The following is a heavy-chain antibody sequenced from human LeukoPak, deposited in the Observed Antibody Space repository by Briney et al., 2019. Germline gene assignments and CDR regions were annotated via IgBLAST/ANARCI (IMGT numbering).Heavy chain of an antibody. J-gene: IGHJ6*02. Sequence: WVRQAPGKGLEWIGSIYYSGSTYYNPSLKSRVTISVDTSKNQFSLKLSSVTAADTAVYYCARWGITICGVVTTNYGMDVWGQGTTVTVSS. V-gene: IGHV4-39*01. CDR2: IYYSGST. CDR3: ARWGITICGVVTTNYGMDV. D-gene: IGHD3-3*01.